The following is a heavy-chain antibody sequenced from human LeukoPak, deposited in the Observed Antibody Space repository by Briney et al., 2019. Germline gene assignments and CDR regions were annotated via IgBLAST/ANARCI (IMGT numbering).Heavy chain of an antibody. D-gene: IGHD3-10*01. Sequence: ASVKVSCKASGGTFSSYAISWVRQAPGQGLEWMGGIIPIFGTANYAQKFQGRVMITADKSTSTAYMELSSLRSENTALYYCARHTIPGGLQYYFDYSGEGTLVTVSS. CDR3: ARHTIPGGLQYYFDY. V-gene: IGHV1-69*06. J-gene: IGHJ4*02. CDR2: IIPIFGTA. CDR1: GGTFSSYA.